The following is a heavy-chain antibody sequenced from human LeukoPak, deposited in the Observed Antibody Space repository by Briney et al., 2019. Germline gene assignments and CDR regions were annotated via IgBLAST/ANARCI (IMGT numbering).Heavy chain of an antibody. CDR3: ARGPSRITGTTMAWFDP. CDR2: IYYSGST. CDR1: GGSISSGGYY. D-gene: IGHD1-7*01. Sequence: PSQTLSLTCTVSGGSISSGGYYWSWIRQHPGQGLEWIGYIYYSGSTYYSPSLKSRVTISVDTSKNQFSLKLSSVTAADTAVYYCARGPSRITGTTMAWFDPWGQGTLVTVSS. V-gene: IGHV4-30-4*08. J-gene: IGHJ5*02.